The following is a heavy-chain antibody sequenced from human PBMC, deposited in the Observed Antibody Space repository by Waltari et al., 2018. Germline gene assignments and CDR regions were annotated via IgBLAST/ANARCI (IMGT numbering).Heavy chain of an antibody. D-gene: IGHD2-2*01. CDR3: ASENVIPTALFDV. CDR2: INARSHYR. Sequence: EVQLVESGGGLVKPGGSLRLSCTVSGLTFSRISMNWIRQAPWKGLEWVSSINARSHYRSYEGSWKGRFASSMDNAKNSLYLQIDSLRAEDTVIYYCASENVIPTALFDVWGQGTMVIVSS. J-gene: IGHJ3*01. CDR1: GLTFSRIS. V-gene: IGHV3-21*01.